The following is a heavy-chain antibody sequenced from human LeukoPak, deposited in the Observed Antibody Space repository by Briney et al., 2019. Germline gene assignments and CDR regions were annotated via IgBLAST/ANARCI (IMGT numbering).Heavy chain of an antibody. J-gene: IGHJ4*02. CDR1: GGTFSSYA. Sequence: ASVKVSCKASGGTFSSYAISWVRQAPGQGLEWMGGIIPIFGTANYAQKFQGRVTITTDESTSTAYMELSSLRSEDTAVYYCARDGLQAYYDSSGFFDYWGQGTLVTVSS. D-gene: IGHD3-22*01. CDR3: ARDGLQAYYDSSGFFDY. V-gene: IGHV1-69*05. CDR2: IIPIFGTA.